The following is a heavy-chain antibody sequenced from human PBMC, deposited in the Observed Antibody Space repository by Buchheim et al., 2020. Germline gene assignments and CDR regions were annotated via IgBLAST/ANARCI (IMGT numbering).Heavy chain of an antibody. D-gene: IGHD3-3*01. CDR3: ARESPQYYDFWSGYYTGIWPLHYYYGMDV. V-gene: IGHV3-74*01. Sequence: EVQLVESGGGLVQPGGSPRLSCAASGFTVSSKYMGWVRQAPGTGLVWVSRINSDGSSTSYADSVKGRFTISRDNAKNTLYLQMNSLRAEDTAVYYCARESPQYYDFWSGYYTGIWPLHYYYGMDVWGQGTT. J-gene: IGHJ6*02. CDR2: INSDGSST. CDR1: GFTVSSKY.